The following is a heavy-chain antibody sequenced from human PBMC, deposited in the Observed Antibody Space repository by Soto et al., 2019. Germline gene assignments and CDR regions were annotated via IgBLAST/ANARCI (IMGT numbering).Heavy chain of an antibody. CDR2: VYHTGDT. V-gene: IGHV4-4*01. Sequence: LSLTCGVAGGTVASSHWWSWVRQSPGRGLEWIGNVYHTGDTNFNPSLQSRVTFSVDKSNNQFSLRLTSVTAADTAVYFCAREIVTAGGNNYFDPWGPGTLVTVSS. CDR1: GGTVASSHW. CDR3: AREIVTAGGNNYFDP. D-gene: IGHD2-21*02. J-gene: IGHJ5*02.